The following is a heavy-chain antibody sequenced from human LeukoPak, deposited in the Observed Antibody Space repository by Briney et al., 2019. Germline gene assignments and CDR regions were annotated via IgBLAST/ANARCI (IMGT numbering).Heavy chain of an antibody. CDR3: ACDTFGGVIGIFDY. CDR2: IGSGT. CDR1: GFTFSSYA. D-gene: IGHD3-16*02. V-gene: IGHV3-23*01. J-gene: IGHJ4*02. Sequence: GGSLRLSCGASGFTFSSYAMSWVRQAPGKGLEWVSAIGSGTYYADSVKGRFTISRDNSKNTLYLQMNSLRAEDTAVYYCACDTFGGVIGIFDYWGQGTLVTVSS.